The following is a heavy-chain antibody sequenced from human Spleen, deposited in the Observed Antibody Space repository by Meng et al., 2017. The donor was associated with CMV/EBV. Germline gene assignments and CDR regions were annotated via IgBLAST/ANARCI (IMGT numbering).Heavy chain of an antibody. J-gene: IGHJ4*02. D-gene: IGHD5-18*01. CDR3: ARDLGYRYGRPLDS. CDR2: INSDGSST. Sequence: GESLKISCAASGFTFSSYWMHWVRQAPGKGLVWVSRINSDGSSTRYADSVKGRFTVFRDNAKNTLFLQMNSLRAEDTAVYFCARDLGYRYGRPLDSWGQGTLVTVSS. CDR1: GFTFSSYW. V-gene: IGHV3-74*01.